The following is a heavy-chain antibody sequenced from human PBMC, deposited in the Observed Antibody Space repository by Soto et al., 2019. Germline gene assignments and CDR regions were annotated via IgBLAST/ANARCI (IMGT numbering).Heavy chain of an antibody. J-gene: IGHJ5*02. CDR1: GGSFSGYY. D-gene: IGHD6-6*01. CDR3: ARGYSSSAPFDP. CDR2: INHSGST. Sequence: SETLSLTCAVYGGSFSGYYWSWIRQPPGKGLEWIGEINHSGSTNYNPSLKSRVTISVDTSKNQFSLMLSSVTAADTAVYYCARGYSSSAPFDPWGQGTLVTVSS. V-gene: IGHV4-34*01.